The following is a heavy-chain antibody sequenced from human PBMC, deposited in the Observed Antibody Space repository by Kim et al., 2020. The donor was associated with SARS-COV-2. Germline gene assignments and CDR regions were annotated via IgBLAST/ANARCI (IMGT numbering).Heavy chain of an antibody. J-gene: IGHJ4*02. CDR3: ARDRQPYTAMEQFDY. V-gene: IGHV1-46*01. D-gene: IGHD5-18*01. Sequence: QKFQGRVTMTRDTSTSTVYMELSSLRSEDTAVYYCARDRQPYTAMEQFDYWGQGTLVTVSS.